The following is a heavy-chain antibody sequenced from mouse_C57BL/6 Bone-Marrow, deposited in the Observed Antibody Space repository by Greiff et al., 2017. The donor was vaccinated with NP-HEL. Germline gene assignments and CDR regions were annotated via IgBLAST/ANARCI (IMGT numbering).Heavy chain of an antibody. CDR3: YSPKENDYIDY. CDR1: GYTFTSYW. Sequence: QVQLQQSGAELVRPGTSVKLSCKASGYTFTSYWMHWVKQRPGQGLEWIGVIDPSDSYTNYNQKFKGKATLTVDTSSSTAYMQLSSLTSEDAAVYYCYSPKENDYIDYWGQGTTLTVSS. D-gene: IGHD2-1*01. J-gene: IGHJ2*01. V-gene: IGHV1-59*01. CDR2: IDPSDSYT.